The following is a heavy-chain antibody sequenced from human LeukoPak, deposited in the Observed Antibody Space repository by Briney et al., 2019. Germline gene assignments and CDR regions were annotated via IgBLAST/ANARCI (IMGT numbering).Heavy chain of an antibody. CDR2: ISSSSSYI. Sequence: PGGSLRLSCAASGFTFSTYSMNWVRQAPGKGLEWVSSISSSSSYIYYADSVKGRFTISRDNAKNSLYLQMNSLRAEDTAVYYCARAENTFRYRGIAIAEQLVLGGTHFDYWGQGTLVTVSS. CDR1: GFTFSTYS. J-gene: IGHJ4*02. D-gene: IGHD6-13*01. CDR3: ARAENTFRYRGIAIAEQLVLGGTHFDY. V-gene: IGHV3-21*01.